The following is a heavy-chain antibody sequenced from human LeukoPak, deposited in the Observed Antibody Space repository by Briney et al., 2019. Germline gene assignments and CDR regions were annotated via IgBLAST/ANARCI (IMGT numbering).Heavy chain of an antibody. J-gene: IGHJ6*03. CDR1: GFSFDDYA. D-gene: IGHD1-26*01. CDR3: ARGGLLTYPGPRGDYYYYYMDV. Sequence: GRSLRLSCAASGFSFDDYAMHWVRQAPGKGLEWVSGISWNSGSIHYADSVKGRFTISRDNAKNSLYLQRNSLRAEDTAVYYCARGGLLTYPGPRGDYYYYYMDVWGKGTTVTVSS. V-gene: IGHV3-9*01. CDR2: ISWNSGSI.